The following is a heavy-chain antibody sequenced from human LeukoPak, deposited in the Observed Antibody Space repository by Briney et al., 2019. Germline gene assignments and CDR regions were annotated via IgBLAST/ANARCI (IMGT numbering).Heavy chain of an antibody. Sequence: PSETLSLTYTVSGGSISSSSYCWGWIRQPPGKGLEWIGSIYYSGSTYYNPSLKSRVTISVDTSKNQFSLKLSSVTAADTAVYYCARGTSHYYYYMDVWGKGTTVTVSS. V-gene: IGHV4-39*01. CDR1: GGSISSSSYC. CDR3: ARGTSHYYYYMDV. CDR2: IYYSGST. J-gene: IGHJ6*03. D-gene: IGHD2-2*01.